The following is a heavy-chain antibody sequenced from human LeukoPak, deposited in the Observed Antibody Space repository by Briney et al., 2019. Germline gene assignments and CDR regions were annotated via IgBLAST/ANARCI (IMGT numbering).Heavy chain of an antibody. CDR3: ARLISTSSSRFSDY. CDR1: GFTFSSYA. D-gene: IGHD6-6*01. CDR2: ISISGENT. Sequence: GGSLRLACAASGFTFSSYAMSWVRQAPGKGLEWVSAISISGENTYYADSVKGRFTISRDTSRNTLYLQMHSLRAEDTAVYYCARLISTSSSRFSDYWGQGTLVTVSS. J-gene: IGHJ4*02. V-gene: IGHV3-23*01.